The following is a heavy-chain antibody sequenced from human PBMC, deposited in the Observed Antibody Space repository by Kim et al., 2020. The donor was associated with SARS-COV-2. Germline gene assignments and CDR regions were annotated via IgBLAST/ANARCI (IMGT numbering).Heavy chain of an antibody. V-gene: IGHV3-73*01. CDR2: IRSKANSYAT. CDR3: TVTMIDAFDI. Sequence: GGSLRLSCAASGFTFSGSAMHWVRQASGKGLEWVGRIRSKANSYATAYAASVKGRFTISRDDSKNTAYLQMNSLKTEDTAVYYCTVTMIDAFDIWGQGTMVTVSS. D-gene: IGHD3-22*01. CDR1: GFTFSGSA. J-gene: IGHJ3*02.